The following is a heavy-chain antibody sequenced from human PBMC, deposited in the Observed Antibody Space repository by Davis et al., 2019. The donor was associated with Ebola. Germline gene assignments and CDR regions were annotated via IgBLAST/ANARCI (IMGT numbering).Heavy chain of an antibody. CDR2: ISTDGGST. V-gene: IGHV3-74*01. CDR3: VRDNDFWSFDW. D-gene: IGHD3-3*01. Sequence: GESLKISCAASGFTFSTYWMHWVRQVPGKGLVWVSRISTDGGSTSYADSVEGRFTISRDNAKNMLYVQMNNLRAEDTAVYYCVRDNDFWSFDWWGQGTLVTVSS. J-gene: IGHJ4*02. CDR1: GFTFSTYW.